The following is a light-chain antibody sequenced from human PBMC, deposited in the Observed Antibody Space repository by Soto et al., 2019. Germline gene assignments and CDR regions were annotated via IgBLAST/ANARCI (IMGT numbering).Light chain of an antibody. CDR1: ASNIGRKA. Sequence: QSVLTQPPSLSTTPGQTVTISCSGSASNIGRKAVDWYQKLPGTAPKLLIYNNDQRPSGVPDRFSGSKSGTSASLAISELQSEDEADYYCASWDDSLDGVLFGGGTKLTVL. CDR3: ASWDDSLDGVL. CDR2: NND. V-gene: IGLV1-44*01. J-gene: IGLJ2*01.